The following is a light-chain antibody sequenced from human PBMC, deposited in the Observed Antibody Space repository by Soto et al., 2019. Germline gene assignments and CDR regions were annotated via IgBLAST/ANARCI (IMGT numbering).Light chain of an antibody. V-gene: IGLV2-14*03. CDR1: SNDIGGYDY. CDR3: CSYTTSTAVI. J-gene: IGLJ2*01. Sequence: QSALTQPASMSGSPGQSITISCTGTSNDIGGYDYVSWYQQHPGKAPKLMIYDVTYRPSGVSNRFSGSKSGNTASLTISGLQAEDEADYYCCSYTTSTAVIFGGGTKVTVL. CDR2: DVT.